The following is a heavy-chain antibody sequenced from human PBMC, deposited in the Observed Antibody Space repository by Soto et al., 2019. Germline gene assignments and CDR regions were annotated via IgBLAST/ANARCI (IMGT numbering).Heavy chain of an antibody. CDR1: GFSLSTSGMC. J-gene: IGHJ5*02. CDR2: IDWDDDK. D-gene: IGHD6-13*01. V-gene: IGHV2-70*11. Sequence: SGPTLVNPTQTLTLTCTFSGFSLSTSGMCVSWIRQPPGKALEWLARIDWDDDKYYSTSLKTRLTISKDTSKNQVVLTMTNMDPVDTATYYCARLSAAGRSRVYNSSDPCGEGTLV. CDR3: ARLSAAGRSRVYNSSDP.